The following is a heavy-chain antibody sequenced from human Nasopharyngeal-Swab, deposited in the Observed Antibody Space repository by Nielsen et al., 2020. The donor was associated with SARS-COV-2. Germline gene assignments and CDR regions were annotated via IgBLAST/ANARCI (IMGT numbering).Heavy chain of an antibody. D-gene: IGHD5-18*01. Sequence: LSLTCTVSCSSIRIDAYYWRWIRQHPGKGLEWIWYIYHSGRTYYSPSLQSRVTISVETSKNQFSLNLRSVTAADTAVYYCAREGYSYGYSPSYYGMDVWGQGTTVTVSS. CDR3: AREGYSYGYSPSYYGMDV. J-gene: IGHJ6*02. CDR2: IYHSGRT. CDR1: CSSIRIDAYY. V-gene: IGHV4-31*03.